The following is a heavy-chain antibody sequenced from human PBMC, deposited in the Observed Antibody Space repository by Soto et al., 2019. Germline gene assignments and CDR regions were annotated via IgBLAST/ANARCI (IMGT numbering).Heavy chain of an antibody. J-gene: IGHJ4*02. CDR2: IYYSGST. CDR3: ARRYGGHFDY. V-gene: IGHV4-59*08. CDR1: GGSISSYY. D-gene: IGHD4-17*01. Sequence: QVQLQESGPGLVKPSETLSLTCTVSGGSISSYYWSWIRQPPGKGLEWIGYIYYSGSTNYNPSLKSRVTISVAAAKNHFSLKLSSVTAADTAVYYCARRYGGHFDYWGQGTLVTVSS.